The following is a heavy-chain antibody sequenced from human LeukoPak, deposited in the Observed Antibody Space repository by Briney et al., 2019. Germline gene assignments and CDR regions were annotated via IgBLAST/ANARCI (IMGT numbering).Heavy chain of an antibody. J-gene: IGHJ6*03. CDR2: IYYSGST. CDR1: GGSISSGDYY. Sequence: SQSLSLTCTVSGGSISSGDYYWSWIRQPPGKGLEWIGYIYYSGSTYYNPSLKSRVTISVDTSKNQFSLKLSSVTAADTAVYYCAREVLRFLDGYYYYMDVWGKGTTVTVSS. CDR3: AREVLRFLDGYYYYMDV. V-gene: IGHV4-30-4*01. D-gene: IGHD3-3*01.